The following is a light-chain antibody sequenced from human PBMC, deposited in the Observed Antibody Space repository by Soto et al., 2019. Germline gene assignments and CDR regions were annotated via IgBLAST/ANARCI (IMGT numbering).Light chain of an antibody. J-gene: IGKJ1*01. CDR3: LQDDNYPLT. CDR1: QSVTSY. V-gene: IGKV1-6*01. CDR2: AAS. Sequence: IQITLSSSCLSESVGDRVTISCRASQSVTSYLNWYQQKPGKAPKLLIYAASTLQSGVPSRFSGSGSGTDFTLTISSLQPEDFATYYCLQDDNYPLTFGQGTKVDIK.